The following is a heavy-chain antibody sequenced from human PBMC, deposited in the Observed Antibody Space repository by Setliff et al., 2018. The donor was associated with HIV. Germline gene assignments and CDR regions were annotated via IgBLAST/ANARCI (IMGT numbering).Heavy chain of an antibody. V-gene: IGHV3-48*03. CDR3: AKDQTMEAFYYYYGMDV. CDR1: GFSFSSYE. Sequence: GGSLRLSCAASGFSFSSYEMNWVRQAPGKGLEWISYISTGGDTKFYADSVEGRFSVSKDSAKNSVFLQMNSLRGEDTAVYYCAKDQTMEAFYYYYGMDVWGQGTTVTVSS. J-gene: IGHJ6*02. D-gene: IGHD3-10*01. CDR2: ISTGGDTK.